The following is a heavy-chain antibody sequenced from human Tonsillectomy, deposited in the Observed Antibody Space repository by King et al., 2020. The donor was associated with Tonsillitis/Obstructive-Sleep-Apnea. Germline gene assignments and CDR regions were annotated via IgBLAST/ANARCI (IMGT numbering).Heavy chain of an antibody. J-gene: IGHJ4*02. V-gene: IGHV4-39*07. CDR1: GGSISNTNYF. CDR3: ARTTLTIYYFDY. Sequence: QLVESGPGLVKPSETLSLTCAVSGGSISNTNYFWGWIRQPPGKGLEWIGGIYYSGSTDYNPSLKSRVTMSVDTSKNQFFLRLRSVTAADTAVYYCARTTLTIYYFDYWGQGTLVTVSS. CDR2: IYYSGST. D-gene: IGHD4-17*01.